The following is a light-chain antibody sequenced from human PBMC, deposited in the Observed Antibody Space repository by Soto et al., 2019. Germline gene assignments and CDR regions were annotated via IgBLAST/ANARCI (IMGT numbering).Light chain of an antibody. CDR3: QHYNSYGT. V-gene: IGKV1-5*01. CDR2: DAS. J-gene: IGKJ1*01. CDR1: QSINRW. Sequence: IHMTQSPSTLSASIGATVTITCRASQSINRWLAWYQQKPGEAPKLLIYDASSLESGVPSRFSGTGSGTEFTLTISSLQPDDFATYYCQHYNSYGTFGQGTKVDIK.